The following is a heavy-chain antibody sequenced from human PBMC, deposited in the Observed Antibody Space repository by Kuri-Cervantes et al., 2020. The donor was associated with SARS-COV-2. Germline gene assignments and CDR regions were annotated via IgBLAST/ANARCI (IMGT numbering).Heavy chain of an antibody. Sequence: GESLKISCAASGFTFSTYSMTWVRQAPGKGLEWVSSISSSSSQRYYVDSVKGRFTISRDNAKNSLYLQMNSLRAEDTAVYYCAIGGWGFFGNAFDIWGQGTMVTVSS. CDR3: AIGGWGFFGNAFDI. J-gene: IGHJ3*02. CDR2: ISSSSSQR. D-gene: IGHD7-27*01. V-gene: IGHV3-21*01. CDR1: GFTFSTYS.